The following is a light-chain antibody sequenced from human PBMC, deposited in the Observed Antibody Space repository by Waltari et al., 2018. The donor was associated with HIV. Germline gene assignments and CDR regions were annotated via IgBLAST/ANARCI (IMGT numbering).Light chain of an antibody. V-gene: IGKV1-12*01. CDR2: ATS. J-gene: IGKJ1*01. CDR3: QQAASLPWT. CDR1: QTVNTW. Sequence: IQMAQSPSSVSASVGDRVTITCRANQTVNTWLTWYQQKPGTAPRLLIYATSNLQSGVPEMFRGRGSGPNFTLTINSLQPEDFATYYCQQAASLPWTFDEGTKVE.